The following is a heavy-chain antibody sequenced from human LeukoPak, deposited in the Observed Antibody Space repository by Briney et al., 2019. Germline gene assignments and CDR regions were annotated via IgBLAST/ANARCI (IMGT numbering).Heavy chain of an antibody. CDR3: ARGGGQQGVQGLYYLDY. V-gene: IGHV3-21*01. D-gene: IGHD6-13*01. CDR1: GFTFSSYS. CDR2: ISSSSSSI. J-gene: IGHJ4*02. Sequence: PGGSLRLSCAASGFTFSSYSMNWVRQAPGKGLEWVSSISSSSSSIYYADSVKARFTISRDNAKNSLYLQMSSLRDEDTAVYYCARGGGQQGVQGLYYLDYWGQGTLVTVSS.